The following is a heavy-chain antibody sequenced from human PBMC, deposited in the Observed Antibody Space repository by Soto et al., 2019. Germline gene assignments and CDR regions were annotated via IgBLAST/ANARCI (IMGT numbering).Heavy chain of an antibody. Sequence: EVQLLESGGGLVQPGGSLRLSCAASGFMFSNYAMSWVRQAPGKGLEWVSGIGGRATSAYYADSVKGRFAISRVNSYNTLFLQLNSLRAEDTAVYYCAKSRYSDSSGDYYDFWGQGTLVTVSS. CDR1: GFMFSNYA. V-gene: IGHV3-23*01. D-gene: IGHD3-22*01. CDR2: IGGRATSA. J-gene: IGHJ4*02. CDR3: AKSRYSDSSGDYYDF.